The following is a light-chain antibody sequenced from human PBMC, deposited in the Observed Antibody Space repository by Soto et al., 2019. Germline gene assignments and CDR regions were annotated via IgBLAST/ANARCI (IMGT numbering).Light chain of an antibody. CDR3: QSYDSTLSARYV. V-gene: IGLV1-40*01. CDR2: GNN. Sequence: QSVLTQPPSVSGAPGQRVTISCTGSLSNIGAGYDVHWYQQRPGTAPKLLIFGNNNRPSGVPDRFSGSKSGTSDSLAITGLQAEDEGDYYCQSYDSTLSARYVFGTGTKLTVL. CDR1: LSNIGAGYD. J-gene: IGLJ1*01.